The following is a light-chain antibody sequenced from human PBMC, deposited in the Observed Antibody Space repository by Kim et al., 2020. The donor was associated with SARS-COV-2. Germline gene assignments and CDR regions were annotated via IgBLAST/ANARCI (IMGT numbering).Light chain of an antibody. CDR1: RDIRND. CDR3: LQDYNWPYT. J-gene: IGKJ2*01. Sequence: AIQVTQSPSSLSASVGDRVTIVCRASRDIRNDLDWYQQKPGRAPTLLIYSASTLHSGVPSRFRGSGSGTYFTLTISNLQPEDFASYYCLQDYNWPYTFGQGTKLEI. V-gene: IGKV1-6*01. CDR2: SAS.